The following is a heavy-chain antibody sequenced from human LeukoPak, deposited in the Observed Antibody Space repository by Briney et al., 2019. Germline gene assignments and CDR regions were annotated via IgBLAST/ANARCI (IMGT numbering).Heavy chain of an antibody. J-gene: IGHJ5*02. Sequence: GGSLRLSCAASGFTFSDYYMSWIRQAPGKGLEWVSYISSSSSYTNYADSAKGRFTISRDNAKNSLYLQMNSLRAEDTAVYYCARGRVRGSGSYSGFDPWGQGTLVTVSS. CDR3: ARGRVRGSGSYSGFDP. CDR2: ISSSSSYT. V-gene: IGHV3-11*06. CDR1: GFTFSDYY. D-gene: IGHD3-10*01.